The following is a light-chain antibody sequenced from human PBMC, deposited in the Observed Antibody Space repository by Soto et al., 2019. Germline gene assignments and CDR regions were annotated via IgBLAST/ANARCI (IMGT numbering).Light chain of an antibody. J-gene: IGKJ4*01. CDR2: GAS. CDR1: QSVAGN. Sequence: EIVMTQSPATLSVSPGERATLSCRASQSVAGNLAWYQQKPGQAPRLLIYGASTRATGIPARFSGSGSGPEFTLTISSLQSEDFAVYYCQQYNNWPLTFGGGTKVEIK. CDR3: QQYNNWPLT. V-gene: IGKV3-15*01.